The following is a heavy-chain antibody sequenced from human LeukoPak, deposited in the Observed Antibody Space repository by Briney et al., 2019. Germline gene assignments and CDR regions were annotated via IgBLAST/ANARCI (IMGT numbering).Heavy chain of an antibody. CDR3: ARGAWDSPHALDI. V-gene: IGHV3-30*03. D-gene: IGHD1-26*01. CDR1: EFTFTDYG. Sequence: QPGGSLRLSCAASEFTFTDYGMHWVRQAPGKGLEWVAVISSDGVYKFYADSVKGRFTISRDSSRNTLYLQMDSLRAEDTAVYYCARGAWDSPHALDIWGQGTMVTASS. J-gene: IGHJ3*02. CDR2: ISSDGVYK.